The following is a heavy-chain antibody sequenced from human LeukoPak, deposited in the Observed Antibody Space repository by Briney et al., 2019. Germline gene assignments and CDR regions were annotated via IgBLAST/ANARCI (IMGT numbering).Heavy chain of an antibody. D-gene: IGHD6-13*01. CDR3: ARAPEAAADPLYGMDV. CDR1: GYTFTVYY. Sequence: ASVKVSCKASGYTFTVYYMHWVRQAPGQGLEWMGWINPNSGGTNYAQKFQGWVTMTRDRSISTAYMELSRLRSDDTAVYYCARAPEAAADPLYGMDVWGQGPTVTVSS. V-gene: IGHV1-2*04. J-gene: IGHJ6*02. CDR2: INPNSGGT.